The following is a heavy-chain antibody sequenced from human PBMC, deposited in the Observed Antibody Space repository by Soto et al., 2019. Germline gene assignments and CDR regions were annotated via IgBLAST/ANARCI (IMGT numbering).Heavy chain of an antibody. D-gene: IGHD3-22*01. CDR2: IIPILGIA. CDR3: ARVPYYYDSSGYYYDFSLDY. J-gene: IGHJ4*02. Sequence: QAPGQGLEWLGRIIPILGIANYAQKFQGRVTITADKSTSTAYMELSSLRSEDTAVYYCARVPYYYDSSGYYYDFSLDYWGQGTLVTVSS. V-gene: IGHV1-69*04.